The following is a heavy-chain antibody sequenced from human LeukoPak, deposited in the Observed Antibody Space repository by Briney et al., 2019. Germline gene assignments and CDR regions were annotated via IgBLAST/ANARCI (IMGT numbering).Heavy chain of an antibody. V-gene: IGHV3-23*01. Sequence: GGSLRLSCTGSGLTLSNYGMSWVRQAPGQGLGWVSSISASGSRTNYADSVKGRFTISKDNSRSTLYLQMDSLRPEDTAIYYCAREGYYGSGSPPSLYFDYWGQGTLVTVSS. J-gene: IGHJ4*02. CDR3: AREGYYGSGSPPSLYFDY. CDR1: GLTLSNYG. D-gene: IGHD3-10*01. CDR2: ISASGSRT.